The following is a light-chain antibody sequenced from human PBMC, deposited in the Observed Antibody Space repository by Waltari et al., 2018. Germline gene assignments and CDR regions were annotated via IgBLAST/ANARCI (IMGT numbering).Light chain of an antibody. CDR1: NIGGQS. V-gene: IGLV3-21*04. Sequence: SYVLTQPPSVSVAPGETARITCGGNNIGGQSVHWYQQRPGQAPVLVIYYDSDRPSGIPERFSGSNSGNTATRTISRVEAGDEADYYCQVWDTSSDHVVFGGGTELTVL. J-gene: IGLJ2*01. CDR3: QVWDTSSDHVV. CDR2: YDS.